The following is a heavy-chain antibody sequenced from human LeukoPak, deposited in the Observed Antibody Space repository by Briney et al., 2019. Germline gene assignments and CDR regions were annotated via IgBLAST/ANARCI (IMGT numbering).Heavy chain of an antibody. CDR2: ISGSGDST. V-gene: IGHV3-23*01. CDR3: AKSGPYCSSTSCNYFDY. D-gene: IGHD2-2*01. CDR1: GFTFSSYA. J-gene: IGHJ4*02. Sequence: GGSLRLSCAASGFTFSSYAMSWDRQAPGKGLEWVSTISGSGDSTYYADSVKGRFTISRDNSKNTLYLQMNSLRAEDPAVYYCAKSGPYCSSTSCNYFDYWGQGTLVTVSS.